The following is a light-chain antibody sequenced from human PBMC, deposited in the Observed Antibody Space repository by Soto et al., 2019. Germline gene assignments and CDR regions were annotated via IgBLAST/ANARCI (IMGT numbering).Light chain of an antibody. CDR1: QSVSSN. Sequence: EIVMTQSPATLSVSPGERATLSCRASQSVSSNLAWYQQKPGQAPRLLIYGASTRATGIPARFSGSGSGTEFTLTISSLQSEDVAVYYCQQYNNWPPGTFGQGNKVEIK. V-gene: IGKV3-15*01. CDR2: GAS. CDR3: QQYNNWPPGT. J-gene: IGKJ1*01.